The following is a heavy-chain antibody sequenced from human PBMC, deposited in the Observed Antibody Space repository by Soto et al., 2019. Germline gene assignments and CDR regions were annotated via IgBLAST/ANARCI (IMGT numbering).Heavy chain of an antibody. CDR1: GGSITRGGYY. Sequence: QVQLQESGPGLVKPSETLSLTCTVSGGSITRGGYYWSWIRQHPGKGLEWIGYIYNSGNTYYNPSPKSCVTISAATSKNQFSLRLTSVTAADTAVYYCARDPAPWGQGTLVTVSS. CDR3: ARDPAP. V-gene: IGHV4-31*03. CDR2: IYNSGNT. J-gene: IGHJ5*02.